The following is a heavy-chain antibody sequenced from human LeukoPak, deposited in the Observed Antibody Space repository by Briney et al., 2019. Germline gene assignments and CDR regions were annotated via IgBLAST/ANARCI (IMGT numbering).Heavy chain of an antibody. CDR1: GDSVSSNSAT. J-gene: IGHJ4*02. CDR3: ARVSASNLGIKHFDS. V-gene: IGHV6-1*01. CDR2: TYYRSKWNT. Sequence: SQTLSLTCAVSGDSVSSNSATWNWIRPSPSRGLEWLGRTYYRSKWNTDYAVSVKSRITINPDTSKNQVSLQLNSVAPEDTAVYYCARVSASNLGIKHFDSWGQGTLVTVSS. D-gene: IGHD7-27*01.